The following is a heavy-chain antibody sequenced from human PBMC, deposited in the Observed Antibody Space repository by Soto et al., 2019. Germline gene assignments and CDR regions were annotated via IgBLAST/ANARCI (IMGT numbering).Heavy chain of an antibody. V-gene: IGHV3-30-3*01. Sequence: ESGGGVVQPGRSLRLSCAASGFTFSTYAMHWVRQAPGKGLEWVAVISYDGTNKYYADSVKGRFTISRDNSKNTLYLEVNSLRAEDTAFYYCARGGKGYSYGSHFDYWGQGTLVTVSS. J-gene: IGHJ4*02. CDR1: GFTFSTYA. D-gene: IGHD5-18*01. CDR2: ISYDGTNK. CDR3: ARGGKGYSYGSHFDY.